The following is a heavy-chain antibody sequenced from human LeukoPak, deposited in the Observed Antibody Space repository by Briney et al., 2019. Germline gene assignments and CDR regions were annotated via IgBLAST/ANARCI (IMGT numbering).Heavy chain of an antibody. Sequence: QPGGSLRLSCAASGFTFSSYAMHWVRQAPRKGLEWVTVISKDGKNEYYADSVKGRFTISRDNSKNTLYLQMNSLRAEDTAVYYCARAGDIVVVPAAMVHYYYYMDVWGKGTTVTVSS. CDR3: ARAGDIVVVPAAMVHYYYYMDV. J-gene: IGHJ6*03. V-gene: IGHV3-30*14. CDR1: GFTFSSYA. D-gene: IGHD2-2*01. CDR2: ISKDGKNE.